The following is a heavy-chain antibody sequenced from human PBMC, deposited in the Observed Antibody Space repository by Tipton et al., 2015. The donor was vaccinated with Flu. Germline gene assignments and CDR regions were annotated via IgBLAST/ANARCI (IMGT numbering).Heavy chain of an antibody. Sequence: QVQLVQSGAEMKKPGASVKLSCKASGYTFTSYYMHWVRQAPGQGLEWMGIINPSGGRTSYAPRFKGRLTMTSDTSTSTVYMELGSLTSDDTAVYYCARTMIVVAPFDPWGQGTPVTVSS. J-gene: IGHJ5*02. V-gene: IGHV1-46*01. D-gene: IGHD3-22*01. CDR2: INPSGGRT. CDR3: ARTMIVVAPFDP. CDR1: GYTFTSYY.